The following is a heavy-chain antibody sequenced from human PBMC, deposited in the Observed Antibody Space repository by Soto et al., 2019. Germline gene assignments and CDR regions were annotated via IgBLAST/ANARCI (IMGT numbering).Heavy chain of an antibody. V-gene: IGHV4-4*07. J-gene: IGHJ5*02. Sequence: SETLSLTCTVSGASISGFYWSWIRKSAGKGLEWIGRIYATGTTDYNPSLKTRVMMSVDTSKKQFSLKLRSVTAADTAVYYCVRDGTKTLRDWFDPWGQGISVTVSS. CDR3: VRDGTKTLRDWFDP. D-gene: IGHD1-1*01. CDR1: GASISGFY. CDR2: IYATGTT.